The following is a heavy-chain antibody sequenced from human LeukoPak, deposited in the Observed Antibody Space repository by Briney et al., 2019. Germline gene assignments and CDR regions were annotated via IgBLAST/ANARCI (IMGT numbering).Heavy chain of an antibody. CDR1: GFTFSKYA. CDR2: ISGSRGNT. Sequence: GGSLRLSCAASGFTFSKYAMGWVRQAPGKGLEWVSTISGSRGNTYYADLEEGRFTISRDNSKNTLYLQMSSLRAEDTAVYYCAVSDCSGASCLFDHWGQGTLVTVPS. CDR3: AVSDCSGASCLFDH. D-gene: IGHD2-15*01. V-gene: IGHV3-23*01. J-gene: IGHJ4*02.